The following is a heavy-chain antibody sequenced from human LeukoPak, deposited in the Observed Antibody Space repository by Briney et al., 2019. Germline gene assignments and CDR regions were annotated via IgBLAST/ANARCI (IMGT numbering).Heavy chain of an antibody. D-gene: IGHD7-27*01. J-gene: IGHJ4*02. V-gene: IGHV4-39*01. CDR3: TRRIWGAAIDY. CDR1: GGSVSSNDYY. CDR2: IYTSGST. Sequence: SETLSLTCTVSGGSVSSNDYYWGWIRQSPGKGLDWIGSIYTSGSTYYNPPLKSRVIISVDTSKNQFSLKLSSVTAADTAVYYCTRRIWGAAIDYWGQGTLVTVSS.